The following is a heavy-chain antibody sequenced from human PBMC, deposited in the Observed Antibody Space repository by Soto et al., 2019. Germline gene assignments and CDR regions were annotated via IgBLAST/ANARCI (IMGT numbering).Heavy chain of an antibody. J-gene: IGHJ6*02. V-gene: IGHV1-69*01. CDR2: IIPIFGTA. Sequence: QVQLVQSGAEVKKPGSSVKVSCKASGGTFSSYAISWVRQAPGQGLEWMGGIIPIFGTANYAQKCQGRVTITADESTSTAYMELSSLRSEDTAVYYCARRPCSGGSCYSPYYYYGMDVWGQGTTVTVSS. CDR3: ARRPCSGGSCYSPYYYYGMDV. D-gene: IGHD2-15*01. CDR1: GGTFSSYA.